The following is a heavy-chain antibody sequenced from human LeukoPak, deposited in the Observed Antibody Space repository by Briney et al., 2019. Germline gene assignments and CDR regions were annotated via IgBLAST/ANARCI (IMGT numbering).Heavy chain of an antibody. J-gene: IGHJ5*02. Sequence: PSETLSLTCAVYGGSFSGYYWSWIRQPPGKGLEWIGEINHSGISNYNPSLQSRVTISVDTSKNQFSLKLSSVTAADTAVYYCAIGGPELYGSGVWPNWFDPWGRGTLVSVSS. V-gene: IGHV4-34*01. D-gene: IGHD3-10*01. CDR2: INHSGIS. CDR1: GGSFSGYY. CDR3: AIGGPELYGSGVWPNWFDP.